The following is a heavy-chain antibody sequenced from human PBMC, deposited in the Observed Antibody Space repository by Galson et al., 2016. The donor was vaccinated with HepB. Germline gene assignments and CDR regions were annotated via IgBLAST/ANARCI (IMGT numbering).Heavy chain of an antibody. CDR3: AKDWWELPVD. D-gene: IGHD1-26*01. Sequence: SLRLSCAASGFPFSSYGMHWVRQAPGKGLERVAVMSYDGSNKYYADSVKGRFTISRDNSKNRMFLQMNSLSPEDTAIYYCAKDWWELPVDWGQGTLVTVSS. CDR2: MSYDGSNK. V-gene: IGHV3-30*18. CDR1: GFPFSSYG. J-gene: IGHJ4*02.